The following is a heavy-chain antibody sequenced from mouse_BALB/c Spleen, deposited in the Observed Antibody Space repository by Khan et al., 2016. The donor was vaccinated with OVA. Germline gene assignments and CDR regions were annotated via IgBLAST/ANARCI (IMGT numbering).Heavy chain of an antibody. Sequence: VQLQESGPGLAAPSQSLSISCTISGFSLTNYGVHWVRQPPGKGLEWLVVIWSDGCTTYNSALISRLTITKDNSQSQIILKMNRRQTDDKAIYFYARQPDNQYNIMDYWGQGTSVTVSS. CDR2: IWSDGCT. V-gene: IGHV2-6-1*01. CDR1: GFSLTNYG. J-gene: IGHJ4*01. CDR3: ARQPDNQYNIMDY.